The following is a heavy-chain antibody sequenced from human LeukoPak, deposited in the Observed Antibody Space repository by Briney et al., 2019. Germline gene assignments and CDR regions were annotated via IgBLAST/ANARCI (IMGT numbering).Heavy chain of an antibody. D-gene: IGHD6-13*01. CDR1: GGSISSSSYY. Sequence: SETLSLTCTVSGGSISSSSYYWGWIRQPPGKGLEWIGSIYYGGGTYYNPSLKSRVTISVDTSKNQFSLKLSSVTAADTAVYYCARHLGSSWYSDYWGQGTLVTVSS. V-gene: IGHV4-39*01. CDR3: ARHLGSSWYSDY. J-gene: IGHJ4*02. CDR2: IYYGGGT.